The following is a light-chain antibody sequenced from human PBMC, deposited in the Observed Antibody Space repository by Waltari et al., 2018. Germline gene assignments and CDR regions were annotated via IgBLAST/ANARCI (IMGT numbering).Light chain of an antibody. Sequence: EIVFTQSPATLSLSPGERATLSCRASQSVSSYLAWYQQKPGQAPRLLIYNASNRATSIQARFSGSGSGTDFTLTISSVEPDDVAVYYSQQRRNWPRTLGQGTKVDTK. J-gene: IGKJ1*01. CDR1: QSVSSY. CDR3: QQRRNWPRT. V-gene: IGKV3-11*01. CDR2: NAS.